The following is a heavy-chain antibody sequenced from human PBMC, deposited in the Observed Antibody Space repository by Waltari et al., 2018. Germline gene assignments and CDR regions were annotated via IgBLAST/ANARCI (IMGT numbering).Heavy chain of an antibody. CDR3: ARGSRNYYMDV. CDR1: GGSFSGYY. V-gene: IGHV4-34*01. D-gene: IGHD6-6*01. CDR2: INHSGST. J-gene: IGHJ6*03. Sequence: QVQLQQWGAGLLKPSETLSLTCAVYGGSFSGYYWGWIRQPPGKGLEWIGEINHSGSTNYNPSLKSRVTISVDTSKNQFSLKLSSVTAADTAVYYCARGSRNYYMDVWGKGTTVTVSS.